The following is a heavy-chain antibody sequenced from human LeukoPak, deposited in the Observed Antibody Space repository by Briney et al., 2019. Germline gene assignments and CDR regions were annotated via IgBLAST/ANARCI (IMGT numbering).Heavy chain of an antibody. J-gene: IGHJ6*02. D-gene: IGHD5-24*01. Sequence: TGGSLRLSCAASGFTFSSYSMNWVRQAPGKGLEWVSSISSSSSYIYYADSVKGRFTISRDNAKNSLYLQMNSLRAEDTAVYYCAREWGDGYKLHYYGMDVWGQGTTVTVSS. CDR2: ISSSSSYI. CDR3: AREWGDGYKLHYYGMDV. CDR1: GFTFSSYS. V-gene: IGHV3-21*01.